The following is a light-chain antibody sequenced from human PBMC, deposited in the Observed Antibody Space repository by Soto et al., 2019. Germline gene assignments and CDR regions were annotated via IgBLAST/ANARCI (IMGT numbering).Light chain of an antibody. CDR1: SSTLGSHI. CDR2: SNK. Sequence: SVLTQPPAASGNPAERVTISSPESSSTLGSHIVNWYHQIPGTAPRLLSYSNKQRPAGLPGRFSGSKSDTSASLPIRALQSEDEADYNCAAWDDKLNGDGFGTGSAVTVL. V-gene: IGLV1-44*01. CDR3: AAWDDKLNGDG. J-gene: IGLJ1*01.